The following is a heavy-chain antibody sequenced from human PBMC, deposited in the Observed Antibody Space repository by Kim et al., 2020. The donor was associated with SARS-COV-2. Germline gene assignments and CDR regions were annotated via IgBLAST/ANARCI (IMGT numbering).Heavy chain of an antibody. D-gene: IGHD1-26*01. V-gene: IGHV3-9*01. CDR3: GKSGGYGWGAHAFDI. CDR2: ISWNSGSI. CDR1: GFTFDDYA. J-gene: IGHJ3*02. Sequence: GGSLRLSCAASGFTFDDYAMHWVRQAPGKGLEWVSGISWNSGSIGYADSVKGRFTISRDNAKNSLYLQMNSLRAEDTALYYCGKSGGYGWGAHAFDIWG.